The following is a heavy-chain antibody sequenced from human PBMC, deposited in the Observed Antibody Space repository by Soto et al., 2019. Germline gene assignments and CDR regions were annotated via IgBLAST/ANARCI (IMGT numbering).Heavy chain of an antibody. CDR2: NNAGNGNT. D-gene: IGHD1-26*01. J-gene: IGHJ4*02. V-gene: IGHV1-3*01. CDR1: GYTFTSYA. Sequence: ASVKVSCKASGYTFTSYAMHWVRQAPGQRLEWMGWNNAGNGNTKYSQKFQGRVTITRDTSASTAYMELSSLRSEDTAVYYCARDQHSGNSDFDYRGQGIPITVSS. CDR3: ARDQHSGNSDFDY.